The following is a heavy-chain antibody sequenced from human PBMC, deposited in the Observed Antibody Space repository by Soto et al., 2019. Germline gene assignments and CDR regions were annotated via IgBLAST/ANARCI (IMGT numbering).Heavy chain of an antibody. CDR2: INPSGGST. D-gene: IGHD5-18*01. CDR1: GYTFTSYY. Sequence: ASVKVSCKASGYTFTSYYMHWVRQAPGQGLEWMGIINPSGGSTSYAQKFQGRVTMTRDTSTSTVYMELSSLRSDDTAMYYCAKDAIHVLLGYTYGAGGMDVWGQGTTVTVSS. J-gene: IGHJ6*02. V-gene: IGHV1-46*01. CDR3: AKDAIHVLLGYTYGAGGMDV.